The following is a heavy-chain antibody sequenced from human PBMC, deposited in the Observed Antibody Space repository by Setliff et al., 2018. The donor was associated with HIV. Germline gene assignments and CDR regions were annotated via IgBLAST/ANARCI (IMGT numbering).Heavy chain of an antibody. D-gene: IGHD3-10*01. J-gene: IGHJ4*02. CDR2: ISPFNGNT. CDR1: GYTISTYL. V-gene: IGHV1-18*01. Sequence: GASVKVSCKASGYTISTYLIAWVRQAPGQGLEWMGWISPFNGNTNYAQKLQGRPTVTTDTSTSTAYMELRSLRSDDTAVYYCARATSGTIHDFWGQGTLVTVSS. CDR3: ARATSGTIHDF.